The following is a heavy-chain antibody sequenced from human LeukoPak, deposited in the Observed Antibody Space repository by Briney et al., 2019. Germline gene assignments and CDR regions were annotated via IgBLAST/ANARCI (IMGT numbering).Heavy chain of an antibody. CDR1: GFSFSSYA. J-gene: IGHJ3*02. D-gene: IGHD2-2*01. V-gene: IGHV3-23*01. Sequence: GGSLRLSCAASGFSFSSYAMSWVRQAPGKGLEWVSSLNGRGAATFYADSVEGRFTISRDNSENKLFLQMNSLRVDDTALYYCAKDIRYEDYAFDIWGQGTMVTVSS. CDR2: LNGRGAAT. CDR3: AKDIRYEDYAFDI.